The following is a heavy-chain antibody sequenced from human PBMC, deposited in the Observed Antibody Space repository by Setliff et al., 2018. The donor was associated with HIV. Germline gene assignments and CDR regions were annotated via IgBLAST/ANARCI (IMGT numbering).Heavy chain of an antibody. D-gene: IGHD2-21*02. Sequence: VKVSCTASGYSFISFGFSWVRQAPGQGLEWMGWISGYNGKTQYSPTLKDRITVTTDASTGTAYMELRSLTSDDTAIYFCARDYYGDWGYKFDYWGQGTLVTVSS. CDR2: ISGYNGKT. CDR3: ARDYYGDWGYKFDY. J-gene: IGHJ4*02. CDR1: GYSFISFG. V-gene: IGHV1-18*01.